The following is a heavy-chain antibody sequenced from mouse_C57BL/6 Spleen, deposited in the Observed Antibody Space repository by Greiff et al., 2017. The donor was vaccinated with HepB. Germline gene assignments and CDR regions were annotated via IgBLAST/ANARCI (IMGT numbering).Heavy chain of an antibody. D-gene: IGHD1-1*01. Sequence: EVQLQQSGAELVRPGASVKLSCTASGFNIKDDYMHWVKQRPEQGLEWIGWIDPENGDTEYASKFQGKATITADTSSNTAYLQLSSLTSEDTAVYYCTTSTTVVAPFAYWGQGTLVTVSA. CDR2: IDPENGDT. V-gene: IGHV14-4*01. CDR1: GFNIKDDY. J-gene: IGHJ3*01. CDR3: TTSTTVVAPFAY.